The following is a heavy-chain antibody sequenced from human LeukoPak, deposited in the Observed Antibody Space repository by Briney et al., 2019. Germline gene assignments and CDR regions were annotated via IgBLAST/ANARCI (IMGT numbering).Heavy chain of an antibody. D-gene: IGHD4-11*01. V-gene: IGHV5-10-1*01. CDR3: ATGASKVTTDFANY. CDR1: GHSSTNYG. J-gene: IGHJ4*02. Sequence: GESLKISCTGSGHSSTNYGISWVRQMPGKGLEWMGRIDPSDSYTKYSPSFEGHVTISVDKSISTAFLQWNSLKASDSAMYYCATGASKVTTDFANYWGQGTQVAVSS. CDR2: IDPSDSYT.